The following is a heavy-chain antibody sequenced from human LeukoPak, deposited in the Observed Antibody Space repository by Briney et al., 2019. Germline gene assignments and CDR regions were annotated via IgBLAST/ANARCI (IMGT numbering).Heavy chain of an antibody. Sequence: PSETLSLTCTVSAGSISSYYWTWIRQPPGKGLEWSGYIYYSVSTNCNPSLKSRVAISLDTSKNQFSLRLSSVTAADTAIYYCARGRPDFWTNFYTYFLDSWGQGTLVTVSS. V-gene: IGHV4-59*01. D-gene: IGHD3/OR15-3a*01. CDR1: AGSISSYY. CDR2: IYYSVST. J-gene: IGHJ4*02. CDR3: ARGRPDFWTNFYTYFLDS.